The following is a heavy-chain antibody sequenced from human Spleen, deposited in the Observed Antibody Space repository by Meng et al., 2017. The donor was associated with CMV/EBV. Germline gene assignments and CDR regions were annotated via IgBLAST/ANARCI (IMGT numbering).Heavy chain of an antibody. Sequence: AVGVGLIRQPHGQALDWLALIYWDDDKRYSPSLKSRLTITNDTYNNQVVLTMTNMDPVDTATYYCAHSPYDRLTGYKRRRLPNFDFWGQGTLVTVSS. CDR1: AVG. V-gene: IGHV2-5*02. CDR2: IYWDDDK. CDR3: AHSPYDRLTGYKRRRLPNFDF. J-gene: IGHJ4*02. D-gene: IGHD3-9*01.